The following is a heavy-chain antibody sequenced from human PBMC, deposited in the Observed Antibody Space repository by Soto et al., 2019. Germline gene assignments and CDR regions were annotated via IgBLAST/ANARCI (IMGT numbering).Heavy chain of an antibody. J-gene: IGHJ4*02. V-gene: IGHV3-43*01. CDR3: AKDGQIYSSGYVFDY. Sequence: GGSLRLSCAASGFTFDDYTMHWVRQAPGKGLEWVSLISWDGGSTYYADSVKGRFTISRDNSKNSLYLQMNSLRTEDTALYYYAKDGQIYSSGYVFDYWGQGTLVTVSS. CDR2: ISWDGGST. D-gene: IGHD5-12*01. CDR1: GFTFDDYT.